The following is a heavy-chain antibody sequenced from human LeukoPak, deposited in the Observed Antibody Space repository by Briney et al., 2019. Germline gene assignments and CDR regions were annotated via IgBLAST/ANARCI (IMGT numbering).Heavy chain of an antibody. D-gene: IGHD3-10*01. V-gene: IGHV3-33*05. Sequence: GRSLRLSCAASGLTFTSHGFHWVRQAPGRGLEWLTFISLDGSRKSYADSVKGRFAFSRDDSKNTLYLEMNSLRAEDTATYYCARDRAVSWLDSWGLGTLVTVSS. J-gene: IGHJ5*01. CDR1: GLTFTSHG. CDR2: ISLDGSRK. CDR3: ARDRAVSWLDS.